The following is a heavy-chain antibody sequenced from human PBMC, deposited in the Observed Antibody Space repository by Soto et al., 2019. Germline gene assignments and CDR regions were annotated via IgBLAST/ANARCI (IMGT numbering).Heavy chain of an antibody. CDR1: GGTFSRYT. Sequence: SVTGACTASGGTFSRYTITWVRQAPGQGLEWMGGITPMFGTPNYAQKFQGRVTITADESTSTAYMELSSLRSEDTAMYYCARDGTPLDSSASYYLDGGQ. CDR3: ARDGTPLDSSASYYLD. J-gene: IGHJ3*01. CDR2: ITPMFGTP. D-gene: IGHD3-22*01. V-gene: IGHV1-69*13.